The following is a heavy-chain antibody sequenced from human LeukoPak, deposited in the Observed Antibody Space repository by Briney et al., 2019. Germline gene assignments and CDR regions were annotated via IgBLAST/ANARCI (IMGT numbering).Heavy chain of an antibody. CDR2: VNGDGTST. D-gene: IGHD2-2*01. V-gene: IGHV3-74*01. J-gene: IGHJ4*02. Sequence: GGSLRLSCATSGFTFSSYWMHWVRQVPGKGLVWASRVNGDGTSTSYADSVQGRFTISRDNAKNTLYLYMNSPRGDDTAIYFCVRSCSSGSCYGYKDYWGQGTLVTVSS. CDR3: VRSCSSGSCYGYKDY. CDR1: GFTFSSYW.